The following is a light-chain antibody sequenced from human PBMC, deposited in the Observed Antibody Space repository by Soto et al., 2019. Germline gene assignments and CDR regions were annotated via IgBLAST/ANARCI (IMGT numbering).Light chain of an antibody. J-gene: IGKJ1*01. V-gene: IGKV3-15*01. CDR3: QQYNNWPPWT. CDR2: DAS. Sequence: ILMTQSPATLSVSPGERATHSCRASQSVRNNLAWYQQKPGQAPRLLIYDASTRATGIPARFSGSGSGTEFTLTITGLQSEDFAVYYCQQYNNWPPWTFGQGTKVEIK. CDR1: QSVRNN.